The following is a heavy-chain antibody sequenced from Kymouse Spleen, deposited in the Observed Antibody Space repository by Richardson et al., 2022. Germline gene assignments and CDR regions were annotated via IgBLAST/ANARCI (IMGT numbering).Heavy chain of an antibody. CDR1: GFTFSSYD. D-gene: IGHD6-19*01. Sequence: EVQLVESGGGLVQPGGSLRLSCAASGFTFSSYDMHWVRQATGKGLEWVSAIGTAGDTYYPGSVKGRFTISRENAKNSLYLQMNSLRAGDTAVYYCARRIAVAEGTLTTGAREPWSPSPQ. CDR2: IGTAGDT. CDR3: ARRIAVAEGTLTT. J-gene: IGHJ4*02. V-gene: IGHV3-13*01.